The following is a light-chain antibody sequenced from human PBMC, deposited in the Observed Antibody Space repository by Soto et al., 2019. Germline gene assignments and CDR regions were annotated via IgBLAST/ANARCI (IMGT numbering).Light chain of an antibody. J-gene: IGLJ3*02. V-gene: IGLV1-44*01. CDR3: ATRDERLSGRV. CDR2: SDN. CDR1: SSNVGTNH. Sequence: QAVVTQPPSASGTPGQRVTISCSGSSSNVGTNHVNWYQQLPGTAPKLLIYSDNQRPSGVPDRFSGSKSSTSASLAISGLQSEDEADYYCATRDERLSGRVFGGGTKLTVL.